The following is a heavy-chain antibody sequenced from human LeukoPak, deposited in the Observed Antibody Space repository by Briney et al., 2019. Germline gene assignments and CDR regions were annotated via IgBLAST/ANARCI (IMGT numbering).Heavy chain of an antibody. CDR3: ARTGSYDTNGLDS. D-gene: IGHD2-8*01. J-gene: IGHJ4*02. V-gene: IGHV4-59*08. Sequence: SETLPLTCTVSGGSISSYYWTWIRQPPGKGLEWIGFIYYSGRTNYNPSLKSRVTILVDTSKNQFSLGLSSVTAADTAVYYCARTGSYDTNGLDSWGQGTLVIVSS. CDR2: IYYSGRT. CDR1: GGSISSYY.